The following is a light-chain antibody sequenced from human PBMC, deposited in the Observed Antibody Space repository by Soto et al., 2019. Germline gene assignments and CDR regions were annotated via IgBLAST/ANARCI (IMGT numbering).Light chain of an antibody. CDR2: DTS. CDR1: QSLTNSF. J-gene: IGKJ5*01. Sequence: EFVLTQSPGTLSLSPGGGATLSCRSSQSLTNSFIAWYQQKPGQAPRLLIYDTSIRASGIPDRFSGSGSGTDFTLTISRLEPEDFAVFYCQQYGTSEIIFGQGTRLEI. V-gene: IGKV3-20*01. CDR3: QQYGTSEII.